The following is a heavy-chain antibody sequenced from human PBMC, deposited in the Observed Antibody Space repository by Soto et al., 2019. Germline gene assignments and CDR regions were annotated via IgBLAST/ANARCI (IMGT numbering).Heavy chain of an antibody. V-gene: IGHV4-59*01. CDR3: ARDLDLGGYDAFDI. J-gene: IGHJ3*02. D-gene: IGHD3-10*01. CDR2: IYYSGST. Sequence: SETLSLTCTVSGGSISSYYWSWIRQPPGKGLEWIGYIYYSGSTNYNPSLKSRVTISVDTSKNQFSLKLSSVTAADTAVYYCARDLDLGGYDAFDIWGQGTMVTVSS. CDR1: GGSISSYY.